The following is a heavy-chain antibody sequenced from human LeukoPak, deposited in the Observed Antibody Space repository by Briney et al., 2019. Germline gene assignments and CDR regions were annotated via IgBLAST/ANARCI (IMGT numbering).Heavy chain of an antibody. CDR2: IYHSGST. D-gene: IGHD2/OR15-2a*01. V-gene: IGHV4-38-2*02. CDR1: GYSISSGYY. CDR3: ARGGRGIVLIFDY. Sequence: SETLSLTCTVSGYSISSGYYWGWIRQPPGKGLEWIGSIYHSGSTYYNPSLKSRVTISVDTSKNRFSLKLSSVTAADTAVYYCARGGRGIVLIFDYWGQGALVTVSS. J-gene: IGHJ4*02.